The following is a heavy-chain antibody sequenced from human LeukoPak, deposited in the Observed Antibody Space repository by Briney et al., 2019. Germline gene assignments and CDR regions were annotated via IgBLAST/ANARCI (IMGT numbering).Heavy chain of an antibody. Sequence: KAGGSLRLSCAASGFTFSSYSMNWVRQAPGKGLEWVSSISSSSSYIYYADSVKGRFTISRDNAKNSLYLQMNSLRAEDTAVYYCARGPAGYYDFWSGYSAFDYWGQGTLVTVSS. J-gene: IGHJ4*02. CDR2: ISSSSSYI. CDR3: ARGPAGYYDFWSGYSAFDY. D-gene: IGHD3-3*01. CDR1: GFTFSSYS. V-gene: IGHV3-21*01.